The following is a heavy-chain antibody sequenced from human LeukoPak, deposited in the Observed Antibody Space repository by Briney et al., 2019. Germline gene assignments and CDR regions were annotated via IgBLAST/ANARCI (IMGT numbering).Heavy chain of an antibody. CDR3: AREFCSSTSCNGADY. V-gene: IGHV4-59*01. Sequence: PSETLSLTCTVSGGSINSYYWSWIRQPPGKGLEWIGYIYYSGSTNYNPSLKSRVTISVDTSKNQFSLKLSSVTAADTAVYYCAREFCSSTSCNGADYWGQGTLVTVSS. CDR2: IYYSGST. D-gene: IGHD2-2*01. CDR1: GGSINSYY. J-gene: IGHJ4*02.